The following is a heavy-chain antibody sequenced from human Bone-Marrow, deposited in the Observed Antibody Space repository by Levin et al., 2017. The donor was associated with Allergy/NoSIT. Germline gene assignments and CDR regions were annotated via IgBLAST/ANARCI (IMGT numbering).Heavy chain of an antibody. Sequence: QPGGSLRLSCAASGFKFNNFAIHWVRQAPGKGLQWVAVISYDGSEKKYGDSVRGRFTISRDKNTVFLEMNSLSSEDTAMYYCAKDRGSGSYWSASFEHWGQGTRVTVSS. D-gene: IGHD1-26*01. CDR2: ISYDGSEK. CDR1: GFKFNNFA. V-gene: IGHV3-30*14. J-gene: IGHJ4*02. CDR3: AKDRGSGSYWSASFEH.